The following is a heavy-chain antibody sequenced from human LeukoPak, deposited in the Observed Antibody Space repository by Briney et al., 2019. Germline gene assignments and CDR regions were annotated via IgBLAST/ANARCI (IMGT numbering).Heavy chain of an antibody. J-gene: IGHJ5*02. Sequence: KPSETLSLTCTVSGGSISSGSYYWSWIRQPAGKGLEWIGRIYTSGSTNYNPSLKSRVTISVDTSKNQFSLKLSSVTAADTAVYYCARVGYSYGWDWFDPWGQGTLVTVSS. CDR2: IYTSGST. CDR3: ARVGYSYGWDWFDP. V-gene: IGHV4-61*02. CDR1: GGSISSGSYY. D-gene: IGHD5-18*01.